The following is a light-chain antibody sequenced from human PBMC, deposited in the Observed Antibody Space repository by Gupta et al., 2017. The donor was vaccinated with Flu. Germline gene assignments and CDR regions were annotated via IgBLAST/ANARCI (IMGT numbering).Light chain of an antibody. Sequence: QSALTQPASVSGSPGQSITISCTGTSSDVGGYNHVSWYQQHPGKAPKLMIYEVSNRPSGVSNRFSGSKSDNTASLTISGLQAEDEADYYCSSYTSSTTLVFGTGTKVTVL. V-gene: IGLV2-14*01. CDR3: SSYTSSTTLV. CDR2: EVS. J-gene: IGLJ1*01. CDR1: SSDVGGYNH.